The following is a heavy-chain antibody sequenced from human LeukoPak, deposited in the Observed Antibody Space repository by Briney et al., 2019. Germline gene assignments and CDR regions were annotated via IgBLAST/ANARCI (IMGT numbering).Heavy chain of an antibody. V-gene: IGHV3-7*01. CDR2: VKQDGSEK. J-gene: IGHJ4*02. D-gene: IGHD5-12*01. CDR1: GFTFSSYW. Sequence: PGGSLRLSCAASGFTFSSYWMSWVRQAPGKGLEWVANVKQDGSEKYYVDSVKGRFTISRDNAKNSLYLQMNSLRAEDTAVYYCARDSRGYSGYDPGIFDYWGQGTLVTVSS. CDR3: ARDSRGYSGYDPGIFDY.